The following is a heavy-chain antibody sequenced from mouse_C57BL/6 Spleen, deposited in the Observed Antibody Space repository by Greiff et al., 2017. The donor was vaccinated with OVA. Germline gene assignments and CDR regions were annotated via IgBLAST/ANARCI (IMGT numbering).Heavy chain of an antibody. D-gene: IGHD1-1*01. Sequence: QVQLKQSGPELVKPGASVKISCKASGYAFSSSWMNWVKQRPGKGLEWIGRIYPGDGDTNYNGKFKGKATLTADKSSSTAYMQLSSLTSEDSAVYFCANLYYYGSSYNFDYWGQGTTLTVSS. CDR2: IYPGDGDT. CDR1: GYAFSSSW. CDR3: ANLYYYGSSYNFDY. J-gene: IGHJ2*01. V-gene: IGHV1-82*01.